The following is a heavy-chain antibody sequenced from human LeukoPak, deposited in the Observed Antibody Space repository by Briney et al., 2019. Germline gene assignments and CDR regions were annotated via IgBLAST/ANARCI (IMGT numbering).Heavy chain of an antibody. D-gene: IGHD1-26*01. J-gene: IGHJ4*02. CDR1: GGSISSGDYY. Sequence: SETLSLTCTVSGGSISSGDYYWSWIRQPPGKGLEWIGYIYYSGSTYYNPSLKSRVTISVDTSKNQFSLKLSSVTAADTAVYYCARESGSYNSFDYWGQGTLVTVSS. CDR2: IYYSGST. CDR3: ARESGSYNSFDY. V-gene: IGHV4-30-4*02.